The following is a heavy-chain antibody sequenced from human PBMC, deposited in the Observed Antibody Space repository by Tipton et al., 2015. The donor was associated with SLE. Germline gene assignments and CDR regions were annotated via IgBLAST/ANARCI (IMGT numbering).Heavy chain of an antibody. Sequence: SLRLSCAASGFTFSSYGMHGVRQAPGKGLEWVAVISYDGSNKYYADSVKGRFTISRDNSKNTLYLQMNSLRAEDTAVYYCAGSGWSLYFDYWGQGTLVTVSS. CDR1: GFTFSSYG. CDR2: ISYDGSNK. V-gene: IGHV3-30*03. CDR3: AGSGWSLYFDY. J-gene: IGHJ4*02. D-gene: IGHD6-19*01.